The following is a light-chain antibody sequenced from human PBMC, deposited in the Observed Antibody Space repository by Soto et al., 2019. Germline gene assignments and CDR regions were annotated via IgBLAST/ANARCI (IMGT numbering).Light chain of an antibody. J-gene: IGLJ3*02. CDR3: SSYAGGNTWV. CDR1: SSDVGGYNY. CDR2: EVS. V-gene: IGLV2-14*01. Sequence: QSALTQPASVSGSPGQSITISCTGTSSDVGGYNYVSWYQQHPGKAPKLMIYEVSNRPSGVSNRFSGSKSGNTASLTISGLQAEDEADYYCSSYAGGNTWVFGGGTQLTVL.